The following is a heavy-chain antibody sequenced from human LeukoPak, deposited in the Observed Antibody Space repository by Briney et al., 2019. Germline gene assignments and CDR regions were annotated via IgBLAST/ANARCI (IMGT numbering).Heavy chain of an antibody. CDR1: GGSISSGGYC. D-gene: IGHD4-17*01. J-gene: IGHJ3*02. CDR2: IYHSRST. Sequence: SETLSLTCAVSGGSISSGGYCWSWLRQPPGTGREWVGYIYHSRSTYYNPSLQSRVTISVDGSKNQFSLKLSSVTAADTAVYYCARKGRGLRSPTNAFDIWGQGTMVTVSS. V-gene: IGHV4-30-2*01. CDR3: ARKGRGLRSPTNAFDI.